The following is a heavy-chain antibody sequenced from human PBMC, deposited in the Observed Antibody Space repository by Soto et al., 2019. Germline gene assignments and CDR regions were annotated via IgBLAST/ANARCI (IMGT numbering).Heavy chain of an antibody. V-gene: IGHV4-30-2*01. CDR2: IYHSGST. CDR1: GGSISSGGYS. CDR3: ARDQLEGNWFDP. J-gene: IGHJ5*02. Sequence: QLQLQESGSGLVRPSQTLSLTCAVSGGSISSGGYSWNWIRQPPGKGLEWIGYIYHSGSTLYNPSLRSRVTISVDKSKNQFSLKLSSVTAADTAVYYCARDQLEGNWFDPGAREPWSPSPQ. D-gene: IGHD1-1*01.